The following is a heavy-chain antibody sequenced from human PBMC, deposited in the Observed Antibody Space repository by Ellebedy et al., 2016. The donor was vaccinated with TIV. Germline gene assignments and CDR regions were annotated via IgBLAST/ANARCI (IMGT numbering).Heavy chain of an antibody. CDR3: ARLNWGPTRDY. D-gene: IGHD3-16*01. J-gene: IGHJ4*02. Sequence: GGSLRLXXAASGFTFSSYWMHWVRQAPGKGLVWLSRINSGGSTTTYADSVKGRFTISRDNAKNTLFLQMNSLRAEDTAVYYCARLNWGPTRDYWGQGTLVTVSS. V-gene: IGHV3-74*01. CDR1: GFTFSSYW. CDR2: INSGGSTT.